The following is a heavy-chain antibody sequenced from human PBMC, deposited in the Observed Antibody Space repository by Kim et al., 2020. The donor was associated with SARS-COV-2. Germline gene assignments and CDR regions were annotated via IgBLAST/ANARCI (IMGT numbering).Heavy chain of an antibody. CDR3: ARTSGSGSRYFDY. CDR2: IYYSGNT. Sequence: SETLSLTCTVSGGSISNYHWSWIRQTPGKGLEWIGDIYYSGNTNYDASLKSRVTISVDTSKNQCSLELSSVTAADTALYYCARTSGSGSRYFDYWGQGALVTVSS. V-gene: IGHV4-59*13. CDR1: GGSISNYH. D-gene: IGHD3-10*01. J-gene: IGHJ4*02.